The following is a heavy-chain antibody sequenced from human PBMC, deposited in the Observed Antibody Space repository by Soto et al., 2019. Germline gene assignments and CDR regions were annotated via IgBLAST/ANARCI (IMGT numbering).Heavy chain of an antibody. J-gene: IGHJ4*02. Sequence: SETLSLTCTVSGGSISSYYWSWIRQPPGKGLEWIGYIYYSGSTNYNPSLKSRVTISVDTSKNQFSLKLSSVTAADTAVYYCATSWGYRNDYWGQGTLVTVSS. D-gene: IGHD3-16*01. CDR1: GGSISSYY. V-gene: IGHV4-59*08. CDR2: IYYSGST. CDR3: ATSWGYRNDY.